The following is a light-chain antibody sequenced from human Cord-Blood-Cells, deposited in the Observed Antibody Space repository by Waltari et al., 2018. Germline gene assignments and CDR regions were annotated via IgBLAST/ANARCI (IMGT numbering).Light chain of an antibody. CDR2: AAS. V-gene: IGKV1-39*01. CDR1: QSISSY. Sequence: DIQMTQSPSSLSASVGDRVTITCRASQSISSYLHWYQHKPGKAPKLLIFAASSLRSGVQSRFSGSGSGTDFTLAISSLQPEDFATYYCQQSYSTPLTFGGGTKVEIK. CDR3: QQSYSTPLT. J-gene: IGKJ4*01.